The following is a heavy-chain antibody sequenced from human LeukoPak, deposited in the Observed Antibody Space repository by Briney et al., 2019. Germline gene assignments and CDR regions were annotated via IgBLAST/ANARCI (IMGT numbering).Heavy chain of an antibody. J-gene: IGHJ4*02. Sequence: SGGSLRLSCGASGFTFSSFAMSWVRQAPGKGLECVSGVGAGGSTYYADSVKGRFTISRDNSKNTLYLQMNSLRAEDTDIYYCAKKYSNTWSSFDYWGQGTLVTVSS. CDR1: GFTFSSFA. D-gene: IGHD6-13*01. CDR2: VGAGGST. V-gene: IGHV3-23*01. CDR3: AKKYSNTWSSFDY.